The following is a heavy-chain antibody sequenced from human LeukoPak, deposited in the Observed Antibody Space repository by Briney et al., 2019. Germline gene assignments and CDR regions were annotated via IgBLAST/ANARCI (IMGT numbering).Heavy chain of an antibody. V-gene: IGHV4-4*07. CDR2: IYTSGST. CDR1: GGSISSYY. Sequence: PSETLSLTCTVSGGSISSYYWSWIRQPAGKGLEWIGRIYTSGSTNYNPSLKSRVTISVDTSKNQFSLKLSSVTAADTAVYYCARALSYYDILTGYYYYFDYWGQGTLVTVSS. CDR3: ARALSYYDILTGYYYYFDY. D-gene: IGHD3-9*01. J-gene: IGHJ4*02.